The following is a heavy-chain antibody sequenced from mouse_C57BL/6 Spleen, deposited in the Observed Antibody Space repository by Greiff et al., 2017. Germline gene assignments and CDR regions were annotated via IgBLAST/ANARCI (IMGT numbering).Heavy chain of an antibody. CDR1: GFTFSSYG. CDR2: ISSGGSYT. D-gene: IGHD2-4*01. V-gene: IGHV5-6*02. CDR3: ASQYDYDGYYAMDY. J-gene: IGHJ4*01. Sequence: DVKLVESGGDLVKPGGSLKLSCAASGFTFSSYGMSWVRQTPDKRLEWVATISSGGSYTYSPDSVKGRFTIYRDNAKNTLYLQMSSLKSEDTAMYYCASQYDYDGYYAMDYWGQGTSVTVSS.